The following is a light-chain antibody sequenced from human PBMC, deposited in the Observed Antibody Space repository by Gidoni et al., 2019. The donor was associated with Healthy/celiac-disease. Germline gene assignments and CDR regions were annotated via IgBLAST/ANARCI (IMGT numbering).Light chain of an antibody. CDR3: QQYGSSPT. V-gene: IGKV3-20*01. Sequence: EIVLTQSPGTLSLSPGERATLSCRASQSVSSSYLAWYQQKPGQAPRLLIYGASSRATGIPDSFSGSGSGTDFTLTISRLEPEDFAVYYCQQYGSSPTFGQXTRLEIK. J-gene: IGKJ5*01. CDR1: QSVSSSY. CDR2: GAS.